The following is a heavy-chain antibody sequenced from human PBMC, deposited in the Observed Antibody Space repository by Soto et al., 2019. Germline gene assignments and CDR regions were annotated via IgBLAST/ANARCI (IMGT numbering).Heavy chain of an antibody. CDR3: ASLSPVYYGSGNSDY. J-gene: IGHJ4*02. CDR2: IYHSGST. D-gene: IGHD3-10*01. V-gene: IGHV4-4*02. Sequence: SETLSLTCAVSSGSISSSNWWSWVRQPPGKGLEWIGEIYHSGSTNYNPSLKSRVTISVDKSKNQFSLKLSSVTAADTAVYYCASLSPVYYGSGNSDYWGQGTLVTVSS. CDR1: SGSISSSNW.